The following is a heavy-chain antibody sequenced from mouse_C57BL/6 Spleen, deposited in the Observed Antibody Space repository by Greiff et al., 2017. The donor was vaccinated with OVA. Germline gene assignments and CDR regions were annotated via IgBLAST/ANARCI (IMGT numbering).Heavy chain of an antibody. Sequence: VQLKESGGGLVKPGGSLKLSCAASGFTFSDYGMHWVRQAPEKGLEWVAYISSGSSTIYYADTVKGRFTISRDNAKNTLFLQMTSLRSEDTAMYYCARPGAALLRFYAMDYWGQGTSVTVSS. CDR1: GFTFSDYG. D-gene: IGHD1-1*01. V-gene: IGHV5-17*01. CDR3: ARPGAALLRFYAMDY. CDR2: ISSGSSTI. J-gene: IGHJ4*01.